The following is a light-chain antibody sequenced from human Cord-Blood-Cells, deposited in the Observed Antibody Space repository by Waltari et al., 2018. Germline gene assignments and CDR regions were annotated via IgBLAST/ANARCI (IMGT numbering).Light chain of an antibody. CDR1: QSVSSY. Sequence: EIVLTQSPATLSLSPRERATLSGRASQSVSSYLAWYQQKPGQAPRLLIYDASNRATGIPARFSGSGSGTDFTLTISSLEPEDFAVYYCQQRFTFGPGTKVDIK. V-gene: IGKV3-11*01. J-gene: IGKJ3*01. CDR3: QQRFT. CDR2: DAS.